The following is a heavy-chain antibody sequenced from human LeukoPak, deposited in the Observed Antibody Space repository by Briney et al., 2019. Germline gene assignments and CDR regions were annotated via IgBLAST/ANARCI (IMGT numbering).Heavy chain of an antibody. CDR3: ARAIYYYDTSPTGAFDI. J-gene: IGHJ3*02. CDR2: IKQDGSEI. D-gene: IGHD3-22*01. CDR1: GFTFSNYW. V-gene: IGHV3-7*01. Sequence: GGSLRLSCAASGFTFSNYWMTWVRQAPGKGLEWGANIKQDGSEISYVDSVKGRFTISRDNAKNSLYLQMNNLRAEDTAVYYCARAIYYYDTSPTGAFDIWGQGTMVTVSS.